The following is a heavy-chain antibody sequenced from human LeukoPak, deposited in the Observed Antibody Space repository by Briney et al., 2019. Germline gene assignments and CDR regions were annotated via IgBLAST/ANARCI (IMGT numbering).Heavy chain of an antibody. J-gene: IGHJ4*02. CDR2: IRYDGSNK. CDR1: GFTFSSYG. D-gene: IGHD3-22*01. CDR3: AKGSSYWYDSSGYYFDY. V-gene: IGHV3-30*02. Sequence: PEGSLRLSCAASGFTFSSYGMHWVRQAPGKGLEWVAFIRYDGSNKYYADSVKGRFTISRDNSKNTLYLQMNSLRAEDTAVYYCAKGSSYWYDSSGYYFDYWGQGTLVTVSS.